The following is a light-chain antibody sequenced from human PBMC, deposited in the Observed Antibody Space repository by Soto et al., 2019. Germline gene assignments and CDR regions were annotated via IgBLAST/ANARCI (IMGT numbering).Light chain of an antibody. J-gene: IGLJ1*01. V-gene: IGLV2-14*01. CDR2: GVN. Sequence: QSALTQPASVSGSPGQSITISCTGTSSDVGGYNYVSWHQHHPGRAPKLIIFGVNDRPSGISDRFSGSKSGNTASLTIFGLQLEDEAVYYCSSYTTGSTLPWVFGTGTKVTVL. CDR1: SSDVGGYNY. CDR3: SSYTTGSTLPWV.